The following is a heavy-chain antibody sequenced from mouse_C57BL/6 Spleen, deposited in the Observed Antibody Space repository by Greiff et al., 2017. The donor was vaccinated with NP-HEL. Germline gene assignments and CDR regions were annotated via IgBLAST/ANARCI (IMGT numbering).Heavy chain of an antibody. CDR3: TTSGTPSFAY. D-gene: IGHD4-1*01. CDR1: GFNIKDDY. V-gene: IGHV14-4*01. CDR2: IDPENGDT. Sequence: VQLQQSGAELVRPGASVKLSCTASGFNIKDDYMHWVKQRPEQGLEWIGWIDPENGDTEYASKFQGKATITADTSSNTAYLQLSSLTSEDTAVYYCTTSGTPSFAYWGQGTLVTVSA. J-gene: IGHJ3*01.